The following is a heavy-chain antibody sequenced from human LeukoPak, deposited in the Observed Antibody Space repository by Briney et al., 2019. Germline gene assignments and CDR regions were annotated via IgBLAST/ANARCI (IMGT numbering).Heavy chain of an antibody. V-gene: IGHV3-53*01. Sequence: AGGSLRLSCAASGFTVSSNYMSWVRQAPGKGLEWVSVIYSGGSTYYADSVKGRFTISRDNSKNTVYLQMNSLRAEDTAVYYCARDRTSSIMITFGGVIGYWGQGTLVTASS. CDR1: GFTVSSNY. J-gene: IGHJ4*02. CDR3: ARDRTSSIMITFGGVIGY. D-gene: IGHD3-16*02. CDR2: IYSGGST.